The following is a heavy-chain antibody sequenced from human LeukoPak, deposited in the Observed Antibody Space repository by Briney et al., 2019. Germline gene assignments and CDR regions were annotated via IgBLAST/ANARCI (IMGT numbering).Heavy chain of an antibody. CDR2: ISGSGRNT. CDR1: GFTFSSYA. V-gene: IGHV3-23*01. CDR3: AKELYNWNDLDAFDI. Sequence: PGGSLRLSCAASGFTFSSYAMSWVRQTPGKGLGWASAISGSGRNTYYADSVKGRFTISRDNSKNTLYLQMNSLRADDTAVYYCAKELYNWNDLDAFDIWGQGTMVTVSS. D-gene: IGHD1-20*01. J-gene: IGHJ3*02.